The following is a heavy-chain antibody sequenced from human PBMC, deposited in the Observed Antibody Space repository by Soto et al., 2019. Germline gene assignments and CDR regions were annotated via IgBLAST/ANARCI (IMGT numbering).Heavy chain of an antibody. CDR3: ARDVRYYDSSGYYAWFDP. Sequence: SLTCTVSGGSISSYYWSWIRQPAGKGLEWIGRIYTSGSTNYNPSLKSRVTMSVDTSKNQFSLKLSSVTAADTAVYYCARDVRYYDSSGYYAWFDPWGQGTLVTVSS. V-gene: IGHV4-4*07. CDR2: IYTSGST. J-gene: IGHJ5*02. CDR1: GGSISSYY. D-gene: IGHD3-22*01.